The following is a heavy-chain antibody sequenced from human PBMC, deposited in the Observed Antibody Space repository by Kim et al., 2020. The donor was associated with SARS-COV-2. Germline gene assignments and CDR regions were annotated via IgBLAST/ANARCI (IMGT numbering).Heavy chain of an antibody. CDR3: ARWTSTSYY. D-gene: IGHD2-2*01. Sequence: GGSLRLSCAASGFSLGDYWMNWVRQAPGKGLEWVANIKQDGTDKHYVDSVMGRFTISRDNAKNSLYLQMNSLRAEDTAVYYCARWTSTSYYWGQGTLVTV. V-gene: IGHV3-7*01. J-gene: IGHJ4*02. CDR2: IKQDGTDK. CDR1: GFSLGDYW.